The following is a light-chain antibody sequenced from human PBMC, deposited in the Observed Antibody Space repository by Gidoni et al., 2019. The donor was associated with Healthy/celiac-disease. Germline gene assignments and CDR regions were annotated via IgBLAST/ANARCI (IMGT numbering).Light chain of an antibody. CDR2: DAS. CDR1: QGISSA. CDR3: QQFNSYFIT. V-gene: IGKV1-13*02. Sequence: AIQLTQSPSSLSASVGDRVTITCRASQGISSALAWYQQKPGKAPKLLIYDASSLESGVPSRFSGSGSGTDFTLTISSLQPEDFATYYCQQFNSYFITFXXXTRLEIK. J-gene: IGKJ5*01.